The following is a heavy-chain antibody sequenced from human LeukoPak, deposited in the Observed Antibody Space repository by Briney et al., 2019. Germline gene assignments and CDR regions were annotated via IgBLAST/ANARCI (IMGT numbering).Heavy chain of an antibody. J-gene: IGHJ4*02. CDR1: GFTFTSSA. V-gene: IGHV1-58*02. Sequence: ASVKVSCKASGFTFTSSAMQWVRQARGQRLEWIGWIVVGSGNTNYAQKFQERVTITRDMSTSTAYMELSSLRSEDTAVYYCASLYYYGSGRYFDYWGQGTLVTVSP. CDR2: IVVGSGNT. CDR3: ASLYYYGSGRYFDY. D-gene: IGHD3-10*01.